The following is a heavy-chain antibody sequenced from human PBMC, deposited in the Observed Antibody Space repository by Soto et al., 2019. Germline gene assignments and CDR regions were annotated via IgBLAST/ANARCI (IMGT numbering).Heavy chain of an antibody. CDR2: ISVGGGDT. CDR1: RFTFSTYA. J-gene: IGHJ3*02. CDR3: AKSRFGGPAI. Sequence: GGSLRLSCAASRFTFSTYAMSWVRQAPGKGLEWVSGISVGGGDTSYADSVRGRFTCSRDNYKNTLYLQMKSLRAEDTALYYCAKSRFGGPAIWGQGTMVTFSS. D-gene: IGHD2-15*01. V-gene: IGHV3-23*01.